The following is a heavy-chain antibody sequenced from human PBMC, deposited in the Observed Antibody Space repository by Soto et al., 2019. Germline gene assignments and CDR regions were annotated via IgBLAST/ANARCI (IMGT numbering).Heavy chain of an antibody. V-gene: IGHV4-59*08. J-gene: IGHJ4*02. CDR1: GGSISSYY. Sequence: SETLSLTCTVSGGSISSYYWSWFRQPPGKGLEWIGYIYYSGSTNYNPSLKSRVTISVDTSKNQFSLKLSSVTAADTAVYYCARGRWYYFDYWGQGTLVTVSS. CDR3: ARGRWYYFDY. CDR2: IYYSGST. D-gene: IGHD2-15*01.